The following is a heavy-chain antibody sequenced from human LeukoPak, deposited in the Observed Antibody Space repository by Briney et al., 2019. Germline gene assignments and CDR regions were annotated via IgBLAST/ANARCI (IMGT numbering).Heavy chain of an antibody. CDR2: INHSGST. J-gene: IGHJ4*02. CDR1: GGSFSGYY. CDR3: ARGRGHDYVWGSYRPYYFDY. V-gene: IGHV4-34*01. Sequence: PSETLSLTCAVYGGSFSGYYWSWIRQPPGKGLEWIGEINHSGSTNYNPSLKSRVTISVDTSKNQFSLKPSSVTAADTAVYYCARGRGHDYVWGSYRPYYFDYWGQGTLVTVSS. D-gene: IGHD3-16*02.